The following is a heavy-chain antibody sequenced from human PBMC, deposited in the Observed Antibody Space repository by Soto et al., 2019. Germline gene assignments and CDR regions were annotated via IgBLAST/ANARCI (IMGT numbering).Heavy chain of an antibody. J-gene: IGHJ6*02. CDR2: IWYDGSNK. V-gene: IGHV3-33*08. D-gene: IGHD3-9*01. CDR3: ARVGDFDWLLFGYYYYGMDV. Sequence: GGSLRLSCAASGFTFSSYGMHWVRQAPGKGLEWVAVIWYDGSNKYYADSVKGRFTISRDNSKNTLYLQMNSLRAEDTAVYYCARVGDFDWLLFGYYYYGMDVWGQGTTVTVSS. CDR1: GFTFSSYG.